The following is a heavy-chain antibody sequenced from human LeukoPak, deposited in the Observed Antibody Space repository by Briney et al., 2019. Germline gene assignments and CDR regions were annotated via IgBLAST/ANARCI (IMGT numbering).Heavy chain of an antibody. J-gene: IGHJ4*02. CDR1: GGSISSSSYY. V-gene: IGHV4-39*01. D-gene: IGHD3-22*01. Sequence: PSETLSLTCTVPGGSISSSSYYWGWIRQPPGKGLEWIGSIYYSGSTYYNPSLKSRVTISVDTSKNQFSLKLSSVTAADTAVYYCARRRYYYDSSGYYPNDYWGQGTLVTVSS. CDR2: IYYSGST. CDR3: ARRRYYYDSSGYYPNDY.